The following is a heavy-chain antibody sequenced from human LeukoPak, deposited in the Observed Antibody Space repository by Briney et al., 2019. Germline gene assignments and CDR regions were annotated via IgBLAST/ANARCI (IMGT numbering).Heavy chain of an antibody. Sequence: GGSLRLSCAASGFTFDDYAMHWVRQAPGKGLEWVSGISWNSGSIGYADSVKGRFTISRDNAKNSLDLQMNSLRAEDTAVYSCARVVHDHAFDIWGQGTMVTVSS. V-gene: IGHV3-9*01. J-gene: IGHJ3*02. CDR1: GFTFDDYA. CDR3: ARVVHDHAFDI. CDR2: ISWNSGSI.